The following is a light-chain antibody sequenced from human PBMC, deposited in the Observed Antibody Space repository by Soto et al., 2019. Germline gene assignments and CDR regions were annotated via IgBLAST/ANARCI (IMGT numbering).Light chain of an antibody. CDR2: RAS. CDR3: QQYHNLWT. J-gene: IGKJ1*01. V-gene: IGKV3-15*01. Sequence: EIVMTQSPATLSVSPGERATLSCTASHYVYSNVAWFQQRPGQAPRLLIYRASTRATGTPARFSGSGSGTEFTLTITSLQSEDSALYYCQQYHNLWTFGRGTEVEIK. CDR1: HYVYSN.